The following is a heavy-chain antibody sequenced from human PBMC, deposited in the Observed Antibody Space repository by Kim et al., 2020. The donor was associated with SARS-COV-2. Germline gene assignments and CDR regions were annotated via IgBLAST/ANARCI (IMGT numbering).Heavy chain of an antibody. J-gene: IGHJ4*02. V-gene: IGHV1-2*06. Sequence: ASVKVSCKASGYIYTDYFMHWVRQAPGQGLEWMGRINPNSGGTKYAQKFQGRLIMTRDTSISTAYMELSSLRSDDTAVYYCARALRPCSGGTCYSGLAYWGQGTLVTVSS. CDR1: GYIYTDYF. D-gene: IGHD2-15*01. CDR3: ARALRPCSGGTCYSGLAY. CDR2: INPNSGGT.